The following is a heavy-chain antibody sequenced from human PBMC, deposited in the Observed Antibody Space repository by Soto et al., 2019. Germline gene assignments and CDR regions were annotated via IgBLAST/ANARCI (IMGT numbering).Heavy chain of an antibody. D-gene: IGHD6-19*01. Sequence: GSLRLSCAASGFTFSSYSMNWVRQAPGKGLEWVSSISSSSSYIYYADSVKGRFTISRDNAKNSLYLQMNSLRAEDTAVYYCARGVAVYYYYYGMDVWGQGTTVTVSS. CDR3: ARGVAVYYYYYGMDV. CDR1: GFTFSSYS. V-gene: IGHV3-21*01. CDR2: ISSSSSYI. J-gene: IGHJ6*02.